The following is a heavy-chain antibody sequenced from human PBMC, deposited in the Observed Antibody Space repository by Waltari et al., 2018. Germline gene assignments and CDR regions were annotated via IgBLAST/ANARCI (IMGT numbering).Heavy chain of an antibody. CDR3: TKSGNSMTSFNYFDP. Sequence: QLQFQESGPGLVRPSETLSLTCSVSGGSITTNNYYWAWIRQSPEKGLEWLGSIHHRGSTYYSRSFRDRLSLSVDASKSQFSLRLTSVTAADTGIYYCTKSGNSMTSFNYFDPWGPGTLATVSS. V-gene: IGHV4-39*01. CDR1: GGSITTNNYY. J-gene: IGHJ5*02. D-gene: IGHD1-1*01. CDR2: IHHRGST.